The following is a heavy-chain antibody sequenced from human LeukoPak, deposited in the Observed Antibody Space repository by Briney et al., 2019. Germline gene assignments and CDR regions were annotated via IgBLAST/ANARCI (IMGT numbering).Heavy chain of an antibody. Sequence: GGSLRLSCAASGFTFNRHRMSWVRQAPGKGLEWVANINQDGSQTYYADSVKGRFTISRDNVKSSVFLQMHSLRAEDTAVSYCARVLYTSGWSDALDVWGRGTMVTVSA. CDR1: GFTFNRHR. CDR3: ARVLYTSGWSDALDV. V-gene: IGHV3-7*01. CDR2: INQDGSQT. D-gene: IGHD6-19*01. J-gene: IGHJ3*01.